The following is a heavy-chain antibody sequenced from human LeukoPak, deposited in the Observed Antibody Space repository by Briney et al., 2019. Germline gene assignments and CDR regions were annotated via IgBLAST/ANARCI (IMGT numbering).Heavy chain of an antibody. D-gene: IGHD6-13*01. CDR3: ARAEDLSSWYIPSFFDY. J-gene: IGHJ4*02. V-gene: IGHV1-46*01. CDR1: GYTFTTYY. CDR2: INPSTGST. Sequence: ASVKVSCKASGYTFTTYYMHWVRQAPGPGLEWMGIINPSTGSTRYAQKFQGRVTMTRDMSTSTVYMELSSLRSEDTAVYYCARAEDLSSWYIPSFFDYWGQGTLVTVSS.